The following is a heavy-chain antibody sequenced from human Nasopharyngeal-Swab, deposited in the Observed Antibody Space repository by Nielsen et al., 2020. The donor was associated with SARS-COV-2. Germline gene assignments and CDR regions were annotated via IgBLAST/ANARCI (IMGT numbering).Heavy chain of an antibody. Sequence: WVRQAPGQGLEWMGIINPSGGSTSYAQKFPGRVTMTRDTSTSTVYMELSSLRSEDTAVYYCARGAYYGSGSYFHYYYGMDVWGQGTTVTVSS. J-gene: IGHJ6*02. CDR3: ARGAYYGSGSYFHYYYGMDV. D-gene: IGHD3-10*01. CDR2: INPSGGST. V-gene: IGHV1-46*01.